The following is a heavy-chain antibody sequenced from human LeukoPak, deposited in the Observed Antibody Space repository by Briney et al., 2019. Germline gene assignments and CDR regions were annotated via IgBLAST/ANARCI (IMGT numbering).Heavy chain of an antibody. CDR1: GFTFDDYG. J-gene: IGHJ3*02. Sequence: SGGSLRLSCAASGFTFDDYGMSWVRQAPGKGLEWVSLIYNDGRTYYADSVKGRCTISRDNLKNVLYLQMNSLKVEDTALYYCARGLFLSGYLDAFDIWGQGTVVTVSS. V-gene: IGHV3-53*01. D-gene: IGHD3-22*01. CDR3: ARGLFLSGYLDAFDI. CDR2: IYNDGRT.